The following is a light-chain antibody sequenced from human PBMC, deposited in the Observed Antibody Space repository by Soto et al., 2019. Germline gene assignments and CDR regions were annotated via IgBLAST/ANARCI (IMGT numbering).Light chain of an antibody. CDR3: TSFTSSSTQV. J-gene: IGLJ1*01. Sequence: QSVLTQPASVSGSPGQSITISCTGTSGDVDAFDYVSWYRQHPGKAPKLMIFEVSDRPSGVSDRFSGSKSGSTASLTISGLQAEDEADYFCTSFTSSSTQVFGTGTKGTVL. CDR1: SGDVDAFDY. V-gene: IGLV2-14*01. CDR2: EVS.